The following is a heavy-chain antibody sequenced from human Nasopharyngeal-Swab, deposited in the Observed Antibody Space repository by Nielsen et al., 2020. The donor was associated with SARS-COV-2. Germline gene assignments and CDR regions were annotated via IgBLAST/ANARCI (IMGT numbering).Heavy chain of an antibody. J-gene: IGHJ6*02. CDR1: GFTFNNYN. CDR2: ISSSSSYI. D-gene: IGHD3-3*01. CDR3: ARDGLDYDFWSAYFMDV. Sequence: GESLKISCAASGFTFNNYNFNWVRQAPGKGLAWVSSISSSSSYIYYADSVKGRFTISRDNAKNSLYLQMNSLRAEDTAVYYCARDGLDYDFWSAYFMDVWSQWTTVTVSS. V-gene: IGHV3-21*01.